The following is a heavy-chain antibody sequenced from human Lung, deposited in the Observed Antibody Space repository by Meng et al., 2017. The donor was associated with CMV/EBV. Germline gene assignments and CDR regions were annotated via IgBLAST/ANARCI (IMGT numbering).Heavy chain of an antibody. CDR1: GFTFSSYA. J-gene: IGHJ4*02. CDR3: ARDHTPTVTTVLFDS. V-gene: IGHV3-23*03. Sequence: ESXKISXAASGFTFSSYAMSWVRQAPGKGLEWVSVIYSGGSSTYYADSVKGRFTISRDNSKNTLYLQVNSLRAEDTAVYYCARDHTPTVTTVLFDSWGQRSLVTVSS. D-gene: IGHD4-17*01. CDR2: IYSGGSST.